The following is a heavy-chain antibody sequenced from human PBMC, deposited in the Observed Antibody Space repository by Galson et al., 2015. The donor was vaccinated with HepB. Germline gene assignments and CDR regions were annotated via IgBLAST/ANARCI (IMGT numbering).Heavy chain of an antibody. CDR2: ISGSSAYI. V-gene: IGHV3-21*01. CDR3: AIRSRFKTGSGPEDY. CDR1: GFTFNTYS. Sequence: SLRLSCAASGFTFNTYSMIWVRQAPGQGLQWVSAISGSSAYIFYADSVKGRFTISRDNAKNSLYLQMNSLRAEDTAIYYCAIRSRFKTGSGPEDYWGQGTLVTVSS. J-gene: IGHJ4*02. D-gene: IGHD2-2*01.